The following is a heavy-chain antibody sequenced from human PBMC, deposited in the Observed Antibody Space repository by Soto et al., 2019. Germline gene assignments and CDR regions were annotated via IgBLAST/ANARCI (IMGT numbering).Heavy chain of an antibody. CDR1: GDSITGYY. CDR2: IYHSGTT. V-gene: IGHV4-59*01. D-gene: IGHD1-26*01. CDR3: ARDMPYAAGSLAGCDY. J-gene: IGHJ4*02. Sequence: HVQLRESGPGLVKPSETLSLTCTVSGDSITGYYWSWIRQPPGKTLEWIGYIYHSGTTTYNPSLKSRVSISVDTSKNQFSLRLTSVLAANTAVYYGARDMPYAAGSLAGCDYWGQGILVTVSS.